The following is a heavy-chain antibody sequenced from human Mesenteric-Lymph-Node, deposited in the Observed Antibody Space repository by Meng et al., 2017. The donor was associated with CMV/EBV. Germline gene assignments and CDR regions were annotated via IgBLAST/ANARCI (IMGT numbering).Heavy chain of an antibody. CDR2: IIPIFGTA. CDR3: AVGVRTYYYSSGSYYNSLDY. V-gene: IGHV1-69*01. CDR1: FSSYA. Sequence: FSSYAISWVRQAPGQGLEWMGGIIPIFGTANYAQKFQGRVTITADESTSTAYMELSSLRSEDTAVYYCAVGVRTYYYSSGSYYNSLDYWGQGTLVTVSS. D-gene: IGHD3-10*01. J-gene: IGHJ4*02.